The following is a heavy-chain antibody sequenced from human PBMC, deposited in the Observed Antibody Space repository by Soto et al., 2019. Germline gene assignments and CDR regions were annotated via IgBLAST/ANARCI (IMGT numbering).Heavy chain of an antibody. CDR1: GGTFSSYA. V-gene: IGHV1-69*12. J-gene: IGHJ6*02. D-gene: IGHD6-13*01. CDR3: ASPAAGTGSYYYGMDV. CDR2: IIPIFGTA. Sequence: QVQLVQSGAEVKKPGSSVKVSCKASGGTFSSYAISWVRQAPGQGLEWMGGIIPIFGTANYAQKFQGRVTIAADESTGTGYMELSSLRSDDTAVCYCASPAAGTGSYYYGMDVWGQGTTVTVSS.